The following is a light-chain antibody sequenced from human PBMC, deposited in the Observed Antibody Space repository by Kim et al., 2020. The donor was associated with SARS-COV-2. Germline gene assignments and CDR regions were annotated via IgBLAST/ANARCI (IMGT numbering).Light chain of an antibody. CDR3: SSYTSSDTFN. CDR1: NSDFCGYYY. Sequence: QSIPVSFVLSNSDFCGYYYLSWYQHHPGKAPKLMIYDVTKRPSGVSNRFSGSKSGNTASLTISGLQAEDEADYYCSSYTSSDTFNFGGGTQLTVL. J-gene: IGLJ2*01. V-gene: IGLV2-14*03. CDR2: DVT.